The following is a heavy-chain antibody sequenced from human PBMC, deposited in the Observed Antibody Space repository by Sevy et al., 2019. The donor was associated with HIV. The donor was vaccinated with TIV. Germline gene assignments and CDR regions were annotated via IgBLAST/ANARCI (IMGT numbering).Heavy chain of an antibody. CDR3: AGQVGDTVMAIFDY. J-gene: IGHJ4*02. D-gene: IGHD1-26*01. Sequence: GGSLRLSCAASGFAFRGSAIHWVRQASGKGLEWIGRIRSKGNSFATDYVPSVKGRFTISREDSKKTAYRQMSSLIIDDTAVYYCAGQVGDTVMAIFDYWGQGTLVTVSS. CDR2: IRSKGNSFAT. V-gene: IGHV3-73*01. CDR1: GFAFRGSA.